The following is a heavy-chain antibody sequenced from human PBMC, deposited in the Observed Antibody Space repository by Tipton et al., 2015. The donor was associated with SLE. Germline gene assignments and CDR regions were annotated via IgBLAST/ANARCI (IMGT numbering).Heavy chain of an antibody. J-gene: IGHJ6*02. Sequence: SLRLSYAASGFTFSSYAMSWVRQAPGKGLEWVSAISGSGGSTYYADSVKGRFTISRDNSKNTLYLQMNSLRAEDTAVYYCARGLSSGLTYYYYYGMDVWGQGTTVTVSS. V-gene: IGHV3-23*01. CDR2: ISGSGGST. D-gene: IGHD6-19*01. CDR3: ARGLSSGLTYYYYYGMDV. CDR1: GFTFSSYA.